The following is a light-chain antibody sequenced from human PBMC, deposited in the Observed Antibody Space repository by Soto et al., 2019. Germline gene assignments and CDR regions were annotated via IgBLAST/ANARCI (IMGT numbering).Light chain of an antibody. CDR3: GTWDSSLSAEV. J-gene: IGLJ1*01. Sequence: QSVLTQPASVSAAPGRKVTISCSGSSSNIGNNYVSWYQQLPGTAPKLLIYENNKRPSGIPDRFSGSKSGTSATLGITGLQTGDEADYYCGTWDSSLSAEVFGTGTKVTVL. CDR1: SSNIGNNY. V-gene: IGLV1-51*02. CDR2: ENN.